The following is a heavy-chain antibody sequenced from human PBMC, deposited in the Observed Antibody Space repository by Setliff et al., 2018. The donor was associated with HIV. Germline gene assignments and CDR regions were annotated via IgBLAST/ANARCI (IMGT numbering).Heavy chain of an antibody. CDR2: ITDDGSG. Sequence: SETLSLTCTVSGGSISSHYWSWIRQPPGKGLEWLGEITDDGSGTYNPSLKSRVTISLDTSKNQSSLKLRSISAADTAVYYCARDPHYFDTSGYYSYFYFDFWGQGMLVTVSS. CDR3: ARDPHYFDTSGYYSYFYFDF. CDR1: GGSISSHY. D-gene: IGHD3-22*01. V-gene: IGHV4-59*11. J-gene: IGHJ4*02.